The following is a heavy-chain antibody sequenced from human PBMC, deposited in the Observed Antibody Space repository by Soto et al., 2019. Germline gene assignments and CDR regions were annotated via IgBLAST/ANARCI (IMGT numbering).Heavy chain of an antibody. D-gene: IGHD6-19*01. CDR2: ISRSSTGI. CDR1: GFTFSLYS. CDR3: AMAVAWGLDV. Sequence: EVLLVESGGGLVQPGGSLRLSCAASGFTFSLYSMSWVRQAPGKGLEWVSYISRSSTGIHYADSVKGRFTISRDDATDSRHLQMNSLRDGATAVYYCAMAVAWGLDVWGQGTTVSISS. J-gene: IGHJ6*02. V-gene: IGHV3-48*02.